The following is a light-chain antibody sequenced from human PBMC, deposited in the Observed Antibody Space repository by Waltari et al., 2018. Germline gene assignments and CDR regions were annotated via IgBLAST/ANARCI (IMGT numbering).Light chain of an antibody. J-gene: IGKJ2*01. CDR2: GAS. CDR3: QQYGSSSYT. Sequence: VLTQSPGTLSLSPGERATLSCRASQTISSGYLTWYQQKPGQAPRLLIYGASSRATGIPDRFSGSGSGTDFTLTISRLEPEDFAVYYCQQYGSSSYTFGQGTKLEI. V-gene: IGKV3-20*01. CDR1: QTISSGY.